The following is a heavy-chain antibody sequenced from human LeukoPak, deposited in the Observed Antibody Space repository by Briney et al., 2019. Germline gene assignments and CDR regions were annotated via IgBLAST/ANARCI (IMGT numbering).Heavy chain of an antibody. CDR1: GVTFSRYS. V-gene: IGHV3-30-3*01. J-gene: IGHJ4*02. Sequence: GGSLRLSCAASGVTFSRYSMHWVRQAPGMGLEWVAVISSDGNTKYYADSVRGRFTISRDNSKNTVYLQMISLRADDTAADYCARAETRVDSGSYYFDNWGQGTLVTVSS. D-gene: IGHD3-10*01. CDR2: ISSDGNTK. CDR3: ARAETRVDSGSYYFDN.